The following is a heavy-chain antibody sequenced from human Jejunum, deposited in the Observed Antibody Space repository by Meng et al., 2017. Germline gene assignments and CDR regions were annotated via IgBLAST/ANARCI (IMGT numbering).Heavy chain of an antibody. CDR3: AIGGTYCSGGSCYGP. CDR2: IYYSGNT. V-gene: IGHV4-59*01. Sequence: QVQLQESGPGLVKPSETRSRTGTVSGGSISGYYGSWIRQPPGKGLEWIGYIYYSGNTNYNPSLKSRVTISVDTSKNQFSLKLRSVSAADTAIYYCAIGGTYCSGGSCYGPWGQGTLVTVSS. CDR1: GGSISGYY. J-gene: IGHJ5*02. D-gene: IGHD2-15*01.